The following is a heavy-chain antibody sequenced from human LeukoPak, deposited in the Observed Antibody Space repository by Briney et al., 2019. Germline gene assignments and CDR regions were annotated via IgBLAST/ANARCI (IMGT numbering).Heavy chain of an antibody. CDR1: GYTFTDYY. CDR2: INPNSGDT. Sequence: ASVKVSCKASGYTFTDYYINWVRQAPGQGLEWMGWINPNSGDTNYAQKFQGRVTMTRDTSISTAYMELSRLRSDDTAVYYCARVLMWFGAESERFDPWGQGTLVTVSS. J-gene: IGHJ5*02. V-gene: IGHV1-2*02. D-gene: IGHD3-10*01. CDR3: ARVLMWFGAESERFDP.